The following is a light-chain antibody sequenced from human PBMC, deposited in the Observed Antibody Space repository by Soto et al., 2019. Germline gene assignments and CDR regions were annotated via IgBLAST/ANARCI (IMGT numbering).Light chain of an antibody. CDR1: QSVSSN. Sequence: EIVMTQSPATLSVSPGERATLSCRASQSVSSNLAWYQHKPGQSPRLLISGASTGASGIPARFSGSGSGTEFTLTISSLQSEDFAVYYCQQYINWPPRTFGQGTKVDIK. CDR3: QQYINWPPRT. CDR2: GAS. V-gene: IGKV3-15*01. J-gene: IGKJ1*01.